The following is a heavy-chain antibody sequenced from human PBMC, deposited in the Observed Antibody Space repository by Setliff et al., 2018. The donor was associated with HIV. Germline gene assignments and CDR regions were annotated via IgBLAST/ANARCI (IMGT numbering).Heavy chain of an antibody. V-gene: IGHV1-8*02. CDR2: MNPNSGNT. Sequence: ASVKVSCKASGYTFTSYDINWVRQATGQGLEWMGWMNPNSGNTGYAQKFQGRVTMTTDTSTSTAYMELRSLRSDDTAVYYCARDNKVAPLDFWGQGTLVTVSS. CDR3: ARDNKVAPLDF. J-gene: IGHJ4*02. CDR1: GYTFTSYD. D-gene: IGHD5-12*01.